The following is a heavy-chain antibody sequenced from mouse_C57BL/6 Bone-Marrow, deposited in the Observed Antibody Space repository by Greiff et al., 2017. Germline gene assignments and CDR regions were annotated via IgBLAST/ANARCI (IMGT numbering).Heavy chain of an antibody. D-gene: IGHD2-2*01. CDR1: GYTFTSYG. CDR3: AREEGWLRRDWYFDV. V-gene: IGHV1-81*01. J-gene: IGHJ1*03. CDR2: IYPRSGNT. Sequence: VMLVESGAELARPGASVKLSCKASGYTFTSYGISWVKQRTGQGLEWIGEIYPRSGNTYYNEKFKGKATLTADKSSSTAYMERRSLTSEDSAVFFCAREEGWLRRDWYFDVWGTGTTVTVSS.